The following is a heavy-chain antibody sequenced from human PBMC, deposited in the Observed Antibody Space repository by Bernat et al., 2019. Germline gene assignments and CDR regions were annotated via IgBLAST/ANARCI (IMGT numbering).Heavy chain of an antibody. CDR3: AKDLGTTEPFDY. CDR2: ISGSGDST. J-gene: IGHJ4*02. D-gene: IGHD1-1*01. Sequence: EVQLLESGGALVQPGGSLRLSCVASGFTFSNYAMSWVRQGPGKGLEWVSTISGSGDSTYYADSVKGRFIIYRDNSKNTMYLHMTSLRAEDTALYYCAKDLGTTEPFDYWGQGTLVTVSS. CDR1: GFTFSNYA. V-gene: IGHV3-23*01.